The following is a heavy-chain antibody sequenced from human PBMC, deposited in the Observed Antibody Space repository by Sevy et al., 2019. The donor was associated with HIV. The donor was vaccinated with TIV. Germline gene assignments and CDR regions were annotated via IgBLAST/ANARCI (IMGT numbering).Heavy chain of an antibody. Sequence: GGSLRLSCAASGFTLSGYAMNWVRQAPGKGLEWVSAINGKGRSTHYADSVEGRFTISRDNSKNTLYLEMNSLRAEDTAVYYCAKTINSGGGVVPAANYYYYGLDVWGQGTTVTVSS. CDR2: INGKGRST. D-gene: IGHD2-2*01. CDR3: AKTINSGGGVVPAANYYYYGLDV. CDR1: GFTLSGYA. V-gene: IGHV3-23*01. J-gene: IGHJ6*02.